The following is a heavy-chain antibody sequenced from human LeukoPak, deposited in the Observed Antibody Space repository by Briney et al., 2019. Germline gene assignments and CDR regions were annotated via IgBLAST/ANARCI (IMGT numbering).Heavy chain of an antibody. CDR1: GYTFTGYY. CDR3: ARTQYYYDSSGYYSY. J-gene: IGHJ4*02. V-gene: IGHV1-2*04. D-gene: IGHD3-22*01. Sequence: ASVKVSCKASGYTFTGYYMHWVRQAPGQGLEWMGWINPNSDGTNYAQKFQGWVTMTRDTSISTAYMELSRLRSDDTAVYYCARTQYYYDSSGYYSYWGQGTLVTVSS. CDR2: INPNSDGT.